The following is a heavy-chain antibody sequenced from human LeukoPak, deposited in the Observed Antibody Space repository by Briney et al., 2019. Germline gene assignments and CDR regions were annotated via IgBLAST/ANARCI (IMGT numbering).Heavy chain of an antibody. V-gene: IGHV4-39*01. Sequence: SETLSLTCTVSGGSISSSIYYWGWIRQPPGKGLEWIGSIYYSGSTYYNPSLKSRVTIYVDTSKNPFSLKLSSVTAADTAVYYCARQGGSLDYWGQGTLVTVSS. CDR3: ARQGGSLDY. D-gene: IGHD2-15*01. J-gene: IGHJ4*02. CDR2: IYYSGST. CDR1: GGSISSSIYY.